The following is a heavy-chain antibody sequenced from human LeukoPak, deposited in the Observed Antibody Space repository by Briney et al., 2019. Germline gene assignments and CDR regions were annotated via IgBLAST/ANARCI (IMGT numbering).Heavy chain of an antibody. D-gene: IGHD6-19*01. Sequence: GGSLRLSCAASGFTFSSYAMSWVRQAPGKGLEWVSAISGSGGSTYYADSVKGRFTISRDNAKSSLYLQMNSLRVEDTAVYYCARGGSLGYWGQGTLVTVSS. J-gene: IGHJ4*02. CDR3: ARGGSLGY. V-gene: IGHV3-23*01. CDR1: GFTFSSYA. CDR2: ISGSGGST.